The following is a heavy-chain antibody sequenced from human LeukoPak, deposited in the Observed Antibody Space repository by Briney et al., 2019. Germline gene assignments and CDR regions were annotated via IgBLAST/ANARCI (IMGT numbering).Heavy chain of an antibody. Sequence: SQTLSLTCTVSGGSISSGGYYWSWIRQPPGKGLEWIGYIYHSGSTYYNPSLKSRVTISVDRSKNQFSLKLSSVTAADTAVYYCAREGNCGGDCYFDWGQGTLVTVSS. V-gene: IGHV4-30-2*01. CDR1: GGSISSGGYY. CDR3: AREGNCGGDCYFD. J-gene: IGHJ4*02. D-gene: IGHD2-21*01. CDR2: IYHSGST.